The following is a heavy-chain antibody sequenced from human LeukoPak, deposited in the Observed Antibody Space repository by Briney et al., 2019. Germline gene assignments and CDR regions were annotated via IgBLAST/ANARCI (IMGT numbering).Heavy chain of an antibody. CDR2: ISSSSSTI. V-gene: IGHV3-48*04. J-gene: IGHJ4*02. CDR1: GFTFSSYS. D-gene: IGHD1-26*01. CDR3: ARAVGPTPLYYFDY. Sequence: GGSLRLSCAASGFTFSSYSMNWVRQAPGKGLEWVSYISSSSSTIYYADSVKGRFTISRDNAKNSLYLQMNSLRAEDTAVYYCARAVGPTPLYYFDYWGQGTLVTVSS.